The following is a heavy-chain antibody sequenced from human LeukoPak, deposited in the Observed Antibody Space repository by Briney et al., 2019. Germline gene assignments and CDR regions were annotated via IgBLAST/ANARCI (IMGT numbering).Heavy chain of an antibody. J-gene: IGHJ4*02. CDR2: IYYSGST. CDR3: ARDSASWFGELAGFDY. CDR1: GFTFSSYG. Sequence: PGGSLRLSCAASGFTFSSYGMSWVRQPPGKGLEWIGSIYYSGSTYYNPSLKSRVTISVDTSKNQFSLKLSSVTAADTAVYYCARDSASWFGELAGFDYWGQGTLVTVSS. D-gene: IGHD3-10*01. V-gene: IGHV4-59*01.